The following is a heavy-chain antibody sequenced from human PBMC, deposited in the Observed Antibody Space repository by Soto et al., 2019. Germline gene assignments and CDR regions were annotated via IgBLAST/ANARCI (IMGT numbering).Heavy chain of an antibody. Sequence: PGGSLRLSCAASGFTFSSYGMPWVRQAPGKGLEWVAVIWYDGSNKYYADSVKGRFPISRDNSKNTLYLQMNSLRAEDTAVYYCARDWDREYSSSSYYYYGMDVWGQGTTVTGSS. D-gene: IGHD6-6*01. CDR1: GFTFSSYG. J-gene: IGHJ6*02. CDR2: IWYDGSNK. V-gene: IGHV3-33*01. CDR3: ARDWDREYSSSSYYYYGMDV.